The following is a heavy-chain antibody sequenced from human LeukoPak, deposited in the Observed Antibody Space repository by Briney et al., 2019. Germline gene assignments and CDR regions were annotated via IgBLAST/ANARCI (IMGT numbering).Heavy chain of an antibody. CDR1: GGSISGYY. J-gene: IGHJ4*02. Sequence: SSETLSLTCTVSGGSISGYYWTWIRQPPGKGLEWIGYIYYSGTTYYNPSLKSRVTISVDASKIHFSLNLSSVGAADTAVYYCARAGGYSGYASNWGQGTLVTVSS. CDR2: IYYSGTT. CDR3: ARAGGYSGYASN. D-gene: IGHD5-12*01. V-gene: IGHV4-59*01.